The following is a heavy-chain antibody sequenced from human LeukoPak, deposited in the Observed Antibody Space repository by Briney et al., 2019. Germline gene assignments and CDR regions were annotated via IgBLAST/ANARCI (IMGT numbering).Heavy chain of an antibody. V-gene: IGHV4-39*07. J-gene: IGHJ6*03. CDR3: ARLYSVYYYYYMDV. CDR2: INHSGST. CDR1: GGSISSSSYY. Sequence: SETLSLTCTVSGGSISSSSYYWGWIRQPPGKGLEWIGEINHSGSTNYNPSLKSRVTISVDTSKNQFSLKLSSVTAADTAVYYCARLYSVYYYYYMDVWGKGTTVTVSS. D-gene: IGHD2-15*01.